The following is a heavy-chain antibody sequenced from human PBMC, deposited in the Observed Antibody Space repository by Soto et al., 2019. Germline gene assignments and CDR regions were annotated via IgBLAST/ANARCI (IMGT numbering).Heavy chain of an antibody. V-gene: IGHV1-69*06. D-gene: IGHD5-12*01. Sequence: SVKVSCKASGGPFNSYGLTWVRQAPGQGLEWMGRIVPIFRTANYAQKFQGRVTITADKSTNTAYMELSSLRSEDTAVYYCASRVNGYSGYATHCWGQGALVTVSS. CDR3: ASRVNGYSGYATHC. CDR1: GGPFNSYG. J-gene: IGHJ4*02. CDR2: IVPIFRTA.